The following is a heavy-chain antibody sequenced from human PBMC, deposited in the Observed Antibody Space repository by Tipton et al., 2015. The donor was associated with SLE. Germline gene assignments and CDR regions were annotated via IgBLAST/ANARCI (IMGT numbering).Heavy chain of an antibody. V-gene: IGHV3-30*18. CDR1: GFSFSNYG. CDR3: AKDGHDYSNYVDY. Sequence: SLRLSCAASGFSFSNYGMHWVRQAPGKGLEWVAVIWYDGSNKFYADSVKGRFTISRDNYRNMLYLRMNGLTAEDTAMYYCAKDGHDYSNYVDYWGQGTLLTVSS. J-gene: IGHJ4*02. CDR2: IWYDGSNK. D-gene: IGHD4-11*01.